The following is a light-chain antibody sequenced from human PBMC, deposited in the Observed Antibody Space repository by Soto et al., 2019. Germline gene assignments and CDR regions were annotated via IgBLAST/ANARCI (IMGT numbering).Light chain of an antibody. CDR3: QHYHGWVKA. CDR2: DAS. J-gene: IGKJ2*01. Sequence: EIVMTQSPATLSVSPGGTATLSCRASQGLGSRLAWYQQKPGQAPRLLIYDASTRATGVPDRFSGSESETEFTLTISSLQSEDFAVSYCQHYHGWVKAFGQGTKLEIK. CDR1: QGLGSR. V-gene: IGKV3-15*01.